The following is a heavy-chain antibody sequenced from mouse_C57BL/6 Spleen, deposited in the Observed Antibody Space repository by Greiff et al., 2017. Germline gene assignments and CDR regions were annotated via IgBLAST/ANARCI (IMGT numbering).Heavy chain of an antibody. V-gene: IGHV1-80*01. D-gene: IGHD1-1*01. Sequence: VQLQQSGAELVKPGASVKISCKASGYAFSSYWMNWVKQRPGKGLEWIGQIYPGDGDTNYNGKFKGTATLTADKSASTAYMQLSSLTSEDSAVYFCARSTVVVFDYWGQGTTLTVSS. CDR3: ARSTVVVFDY. J-gene: IGHJ2*01. CDR1: GYAFSSYW. CDR2: IYPGDGDT.